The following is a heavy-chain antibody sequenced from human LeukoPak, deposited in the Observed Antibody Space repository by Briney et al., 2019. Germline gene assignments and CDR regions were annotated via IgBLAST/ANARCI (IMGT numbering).Heavy chain of an antibody. V-gene: IGHV3-23*01. CDR1: GFTFSSYA. CDR2: ISGSGGST. CDR3: AKDSYGDYVEGPVDY. J-gene: IGHJ4*02. D-gene: IGHD4-17*01. Sequence: GGSLRLSCAASGFTFSSYAMSWVRQAPGKGLEWVSAISGSGGSTYYADSMKGRFTISRDNSKNTLYLQMNSLRAEDTAVYYCAKDSYGDYVEGPVDYWGQGTLVTVSS.